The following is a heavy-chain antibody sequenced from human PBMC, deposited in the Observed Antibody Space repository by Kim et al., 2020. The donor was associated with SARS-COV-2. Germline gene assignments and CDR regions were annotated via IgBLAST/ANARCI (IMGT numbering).Heavy chain of an antibody. V-gene: IGHV4-59*01. J-gene: IGHJ4*02. CDR1: GGSISSYY. CDR2: IYYSGST. CDR3: ARGLPDRSSGYSYYFDY. Sequence: SETLSLTCTVSGGSISSYYWSWIRQPPGNGLEWIGYIYYSGSTNYNPSLKSRVTISVDTSKNQFSLKLSSVTAADTAVYYCARGLPDRSSGYSYYFDYWGQGTLVTVSS. D-gene: IGHD3-22*01.